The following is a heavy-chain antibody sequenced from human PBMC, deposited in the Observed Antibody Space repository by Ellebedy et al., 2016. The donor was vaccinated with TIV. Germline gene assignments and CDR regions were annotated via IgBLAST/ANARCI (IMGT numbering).Heavy chain of an antibody. J-gene: IGHJ4*02. CDR1: GFLLSTSGVG. Sequence: SGPTLVKPTQTLTLTCTFSGFLLSTSGVGVAWIRQPPGKALECLPLLYWDDYKRYSPSLKSRLTITKDTSTNQVVLTMTNMDPVDTATYYCAQSPYYDFWSGHCGYVDYWGQGTLVTVSS. CDR2: LYWDDYK. D-gene: IGHD3-3*01. CDR3: AQSPYYDFWSGHCGYVDY. V-gene: IGHV2-5*02.